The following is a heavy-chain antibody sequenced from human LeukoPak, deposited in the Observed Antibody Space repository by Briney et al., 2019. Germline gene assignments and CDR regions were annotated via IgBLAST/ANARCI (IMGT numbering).Heavy chain of an antibody. J-gene: IGHJ4*02. Sequence: PGGSLRLSCAASGFSVSNTYMSWVRQAPGKGLEWVSIIYSGGNTYYADSVKGRFTISRDNSKNTLYLQMNRLRPEDTAVHYCARGTVTAPDYWGQGTLVTVSS. CDR2: IYSGGNT. CDR1: GFSVSNTY. CDR3: ARGTVTAPDY. D-gene: IGHD2-21*02. V-gene: IGHV3-53*01.